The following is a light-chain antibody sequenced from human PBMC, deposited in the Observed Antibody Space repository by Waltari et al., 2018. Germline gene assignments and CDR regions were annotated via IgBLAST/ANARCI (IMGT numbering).Light chain of an antibody. Sequence: QSVLTQPPSASGTPGQRVTISCSGSSSNIGSNHVYWYQQLPGMAPTLLIYRNDQRPSWVPDRFSGSKSGSSASLAISGLRSEDEADCYCGAWDDSLSGHYVFGTGTKVTVL. CDR3: GAWDDSLSGHYV. CDR1: SSNIGSNH. J-gene: IGLJ1*01. V-gene: IGLV1-47*01. CDR2: RND.